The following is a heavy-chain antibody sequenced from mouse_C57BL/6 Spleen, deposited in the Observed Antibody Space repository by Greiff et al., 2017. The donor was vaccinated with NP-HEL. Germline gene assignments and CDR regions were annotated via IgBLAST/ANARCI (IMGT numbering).Heavy chain of an antibody. CDR2: IDPSDSEP. V-gene: IGHV1-52*01. CDR1: GYTFTSYW. CDR3: ARGTTVAHFDY. J-gene: IGHJ2*01. D-gene: IGHD1-1*01. Sequence: VQLQQPGAELVRPGSSVKLSCKASGYTFTSYWMHWVKQRPIQGLEWIGNIDPSDSEPHYNQQFKDKATLTVDKSSSTAYMQLSSLTSEDSAVYYCARGTTVAHFDYWGQGTTLTVSS.